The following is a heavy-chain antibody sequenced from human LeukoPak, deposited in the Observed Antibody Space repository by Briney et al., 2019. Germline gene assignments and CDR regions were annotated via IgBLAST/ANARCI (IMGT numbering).Heavy chain of an antibody. CDR1: GFTLSGSS. CDR2: IGSKIDNYAT. CDR3: SSGHYGLDV. V-gene: IGHV3-73*01. Sequence: GGSLRLSCAASGFTLSGSSMNWVRQASGKGLEWVGRIGSKIDNYATAYVESVKGRFIISREDSKNTAYLQMNSLKAEDTAVYYCSSGHYGLDVWGQGTTVTVSS. J-gene: IGHJ6*02.